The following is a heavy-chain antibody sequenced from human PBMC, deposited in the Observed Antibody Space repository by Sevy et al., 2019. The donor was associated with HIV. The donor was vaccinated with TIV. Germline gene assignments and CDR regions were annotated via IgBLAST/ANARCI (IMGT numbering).Heavy chain of an antibody. D-gene: IGHD3-22*01. CDR3: AKLYYFDTGGYFTGSN. V-gene: IGHV5-51*01. CDR1: GYSFPSYW. J-gene: IGHJ4*02. CDR2: IYPADSDT. Sequence: GESLKISCKGSGYSFPSYWIGWVRQTPGKGLEWMGIIYPADSDTRYSPSFQGRVTIPADKSISTAYLQWSSLRASDTAMYYCAKLYYFDTGGYFTGSNWGQGTLVTVSS.